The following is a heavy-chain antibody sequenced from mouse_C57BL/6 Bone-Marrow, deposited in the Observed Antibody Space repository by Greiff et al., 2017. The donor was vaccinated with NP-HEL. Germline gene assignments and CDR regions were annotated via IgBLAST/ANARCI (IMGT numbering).Heavy chain of an antibody. CDR1: GYTFTSYW. D-gene: IGHD2-1*01. J-gene: IGHJ3*01. CDR2: IYPGSGST. CDR3: SRSLYGNYPAWFAY. V-gene: IGHV1-55*01. Sequence: QVQLQQSGAELVKPGASVKMSCKASGYTFTSYWLTWVKQRPGQGLEWIGDIYPGSGSTNYNEKFKSKATLTVDTSSSTAYMQLSSLTSEDAAVYYCSRSLYGNYPAWFAYWGQGTLVTVSA.